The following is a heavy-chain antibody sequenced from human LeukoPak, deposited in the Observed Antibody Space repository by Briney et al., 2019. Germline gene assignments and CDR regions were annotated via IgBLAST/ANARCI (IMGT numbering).Heavy chain of an antibody. V-gene: IGHV4-30-4*01. CDR1: SDSISSGDYY. CDR3: AREHKSYGDYPYYFDS. D-gene: IGHD4-17*01. CDR2: INKKGGT. J-gene: IGHJ4*02. Sequence: PQTLSLTCTVSSDSISSGDYYWSWIRQPAGKGLEFIGYINKKGGTFYNPPLKSRVSISIDTSKNQFSLKLTSVTAADTAVYFCAREHKSYGDYPYYFDSWGQGTLVTVSS.